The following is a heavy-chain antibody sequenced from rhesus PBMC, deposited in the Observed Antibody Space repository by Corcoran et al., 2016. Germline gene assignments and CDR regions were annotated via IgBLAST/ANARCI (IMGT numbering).Heavy chain of an antibody. CDR3: ASDWSSRY. D-gene: IGHD6-13*01. CDR1: GGSISSNY. J-gene: IGHJ4*01. Sequence: QLQLQESGPGLVKPSETLSLTRTVSGGSISSNYWSWIRQSPGKGLEWIGRISSCSGSTDYNPSLKSRVTISTDTSKNQCSLKLTSVTAADTAVYFCASDWSSRYWGQGVLVTVSS. V-gene: IGHV4-173*01. CDR2: ISSCSGST.